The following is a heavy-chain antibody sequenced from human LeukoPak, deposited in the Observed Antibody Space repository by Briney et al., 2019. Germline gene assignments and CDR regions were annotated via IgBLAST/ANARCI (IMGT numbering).Heavy chain of an antibody. CDR1: GGSFSGYY. CDR3: ARGTRGDSSGYYYYYYYYMDV. CDR2: INHSGST. J-gene: IGHJ6*03. D-gene: IGHD3-22*01. Sequence: PSGTLSLTCAVYGGSFSGYYWSWIRQPPGKGLEWIGEINHSGSTNYHPSLKSRVTISVDTSKNQFSLKLSSVTAADTAVYYCARGTRGDSSGYYYYYYYYMDVWGKGTTVTVSS. V-gene: IGHV4-34*01.